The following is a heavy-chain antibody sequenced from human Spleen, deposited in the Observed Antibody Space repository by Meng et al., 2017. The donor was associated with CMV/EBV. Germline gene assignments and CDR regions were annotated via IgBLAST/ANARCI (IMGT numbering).Heavy chain of an antibody. CDR1: FTFGSCK. J-gene: IGHJ6*02. V-gene: IGHV3-21*01. CDR3: ARDRQQHTSPGYGMDV. CDR2: VSGGSTCR. Sequence: FTFGSCKMNWVRQAPGKGLEWVSAVSGGSTCRCYEDSRKGRFTISRDNAKNSMYLQMNSLRVEDTAVYYCARDRQQHTSPGYGMDVWGQGTTVTVSS. D-gene: IGHD6-13*01.